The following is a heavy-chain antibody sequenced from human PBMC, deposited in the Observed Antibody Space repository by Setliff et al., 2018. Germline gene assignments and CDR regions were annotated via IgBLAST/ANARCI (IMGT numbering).Heavy chain of an antibody. CDR3: VRSLQGLRFDP. J-gene: IGHJ5*02. D-gene: IGHD4-17*01. V-gene: IGHV4-59*06. CDR2: IYYSGST. CDR1: GGSLSSYNY. Sequence: SETLSLTCTVSGGSLSSYNYWSWIRQPAGKGLEWIGYIYYSGSTYYNPSLKSRVTISVDTSKNQFSLKLSSVTAADTAVYYCVRSLQGLRFDPWGQGTQVTVSS.